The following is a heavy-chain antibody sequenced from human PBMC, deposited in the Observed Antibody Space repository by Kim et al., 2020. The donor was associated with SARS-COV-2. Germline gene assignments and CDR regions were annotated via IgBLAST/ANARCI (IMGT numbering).Heavy chain of an antibody. J-gene: IGHJ6*02. D-gene: IGHD4-4*01. Sequence: GRFTISRDNSKNTLYLQMNSLRAADTAVYYCASDYEGSNYSVDYYYDGMDVWGQGTTVTVSS. CDR3: ASDYEGSNYSVDYYYDGMDV. V-gene: IGHV3-30*01.